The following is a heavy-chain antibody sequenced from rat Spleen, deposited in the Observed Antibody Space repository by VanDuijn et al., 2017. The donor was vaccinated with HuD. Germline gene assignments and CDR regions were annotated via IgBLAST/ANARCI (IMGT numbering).Heavy chain of an antibody. D-gene: IGHD1-9*01. J-gene: IGHJ2*01. CDR1: GFTFSDFF. V-gene: IGHV5-25*01. CDR2: ISTGGGNT. CDR3: ARRHYGYSDYFDC. Sequence: EVQLVESGGGLVQPGRSLKLSCAASGFTFSDFFMAWVRQAPTKGLEWVASISTGGGNTYYRDSVKGRLTIYRDNAKSTLSLQMDSLRSEDTATYYCARRHYGYSDYFDCWGQGVMVTVSS.